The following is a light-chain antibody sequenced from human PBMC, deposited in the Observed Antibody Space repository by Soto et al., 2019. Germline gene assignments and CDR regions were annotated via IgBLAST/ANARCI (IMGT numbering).Light chain of an antibody. J-gene: IGKJ1*01. CDR1: QSISNY. CDR3: QQTSSCPLT. V-gene: IGKV1-39*01. CDR2: VAS. Sequence: DIQMTQSPSSLSASVGDRVTITCRASQSISNYLNWYQQKPGKAPELLIYVASTLRSGVPSRFSGRASGTEFTLAINSLQPDDFATYHCQQTSSCPLTFVQGTKVELK.